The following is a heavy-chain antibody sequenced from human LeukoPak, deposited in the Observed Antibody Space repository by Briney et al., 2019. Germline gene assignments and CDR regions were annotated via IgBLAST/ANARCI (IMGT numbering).Heavy chain of an antibody. Sequence: PGGSLRLSCAASGFTFSSYGMHWVRQAPGKGLEWVAVISYDGSNKYYADSVKGRFTISRDNSKNTLHLQMNSLRVEDTAVYYCARDSGNYLDAFDIWGQGTMVTVSS. J-gene: IGHJ3*02. D-gene: IGHD1-26*01. CDR3: ARDSGNYLDAFDI. V-gene: IGHV3-30*03. CDR2: ISYDGSNK. CDR1: GFTFSSYG.